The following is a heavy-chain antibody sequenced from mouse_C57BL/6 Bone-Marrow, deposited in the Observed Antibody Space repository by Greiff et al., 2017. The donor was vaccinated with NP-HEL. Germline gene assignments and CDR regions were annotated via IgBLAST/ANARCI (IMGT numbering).Heavy chain of an antibody. CDR3: ARGSLYYYGSGVYFDY. V-gene: IGHV1-22*01. CDR2: INPNNGGT. Sequence: VQLQQSGPELVKPGASVKMSCKASGYTFTDYNMHWVKQSHGKSLEWIGYINPNNGGTSYNQKFKGKATLTVNKYSSTAYMELRSLTSEDSAVYYCARGSLYYYGSGVYFDYWGQGTTLTVSS. CDR1: GYTFTDYN. J-gene: IGHJ2*01. D-gene: IGHD1-1*01.